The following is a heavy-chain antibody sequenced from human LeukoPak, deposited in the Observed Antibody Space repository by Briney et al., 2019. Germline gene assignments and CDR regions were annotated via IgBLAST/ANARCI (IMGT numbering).Heavy chain of an antibody. D-gene: IGHD1-26*01. CDR1: GFTVSTNY. Sequence: GGSLRLSCAASGFTVSTNYMIWVRQAPVKGLEWVSVIYSSGATYYADSVKGRFTVSRDNSKNTLYVQMNSLRDDDTAVYYCARLGSWFDYWGQGTLVTVSS. CDR2: IYSSGAT. V-gene: IGHV3-53*01. J-gene: IGHJ4*02. CDR3: ARLGSWFDY.